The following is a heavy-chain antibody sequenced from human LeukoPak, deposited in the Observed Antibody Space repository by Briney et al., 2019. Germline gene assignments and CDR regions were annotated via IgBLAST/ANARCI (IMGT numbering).Heavy chain of an antibody. Sequence: PGGSLRLSCAASGFTFSSCWMSWVRQAPGKGLEWVANIKQDGSEKYYVDSVKGRFTISRDNAKNSLYLQMNSLRAEDTAVYYCARTDNGYYDSSGYYYDYWGQGTLVTVSS. D-gene: IGHD3-22*01. V-gene: IGHV3-7*01. CDR2: IKQDGSEK. CDR1: GFTFSSCW. J-gene: IGHJ4*02. CDR3: ARTDNGYYDSSGYYYDY.